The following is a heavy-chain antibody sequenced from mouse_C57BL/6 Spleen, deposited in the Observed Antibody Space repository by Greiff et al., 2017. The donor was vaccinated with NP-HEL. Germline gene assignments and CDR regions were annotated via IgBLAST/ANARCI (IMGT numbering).Heavy chain of an antibody. D-gene: IGHD2-5*01. V-gene: IGHV1-55*01. J-gene: IGHJ4*01. CDR1: GYTFTSYW. CDR3: ARGVDSNAMDY. Sequence: VQLQQSGAELVKPGASVKMSCKASGYTFTSYWITWVKQRPGQGLEWIGDIYPGSGSTNYNEKFKSKATLTVDTSSSTAYMQLSSLTSEDSAVYYCARGVDSNAMDYWGQGTSVTVSS. CDR2: IYPGSGST.